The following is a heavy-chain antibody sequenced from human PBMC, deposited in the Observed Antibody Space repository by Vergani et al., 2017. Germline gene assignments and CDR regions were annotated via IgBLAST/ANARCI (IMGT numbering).Heavy chain of an antibody. Sequence: QVHLQESGPGLVKPSETLSLTCAVYGGSFSGYYWSWIREPPGKGLEWIGEINHSGSTNYNPSLKSRVTISVDTSKNQLSLKLSSVTGADTAVYYCARAVRGVIMLSYYYYYYMDVWGKGTTVTVSS. V-gene: IGHV4-34*01. CDR2: INHSGST. D-gene: IGHD3-10*01. CDR1: GGSFSGYY. J-gene: IGHJ6*03. CDR3: ARAVRGVIMLSYYYYYYMDV.